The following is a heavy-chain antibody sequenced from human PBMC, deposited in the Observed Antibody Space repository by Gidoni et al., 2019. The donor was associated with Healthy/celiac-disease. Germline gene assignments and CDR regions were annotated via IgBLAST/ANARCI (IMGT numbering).Heavy chain of an antibody. D-gene: IGHD3-22*01. CDR1: GGSFSGYY. Sequence: QVQLQQWGAGLLKPSETLSLTCAVYGGSFSGYYWSWIRQPPGKGLEWIGEINHSGSTNYNPSLKSRVTISVDTSKNQFSLKLSSVTAADTAVYYCARAMMRYYHGKRDNWFDPWGQGTLVTVSS. V-gene: IGHV4-34*01. CDR2: INHSGST. J-gene: IGHJ5*02. CDR3: ARAMMRYYHGKRDNWFDP.